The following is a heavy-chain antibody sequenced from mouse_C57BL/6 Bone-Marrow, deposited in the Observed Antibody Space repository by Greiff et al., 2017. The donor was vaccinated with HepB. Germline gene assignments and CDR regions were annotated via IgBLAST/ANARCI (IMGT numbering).Heavy chain of an antibody. Sequence: QVQLQQSGPGLVQPSQSLSITCTVSGFSLTSYGVHWVRQSPGKGLEWLGVIWSGGSTDYNAAFISRLSISKENSKSQVFFKMNSLQADDTAIYYCARDYYGSSLPWYFDVWGTGTTVTVSS. CDR2: IWSGGST. CDR1: GFSLTSYG. CDR3: ARDYYGSSLPWYFDV. D-gene: IGHD1-1*01. V-gene: IGHV2-2*01. J-gene: IGHJ1*03.